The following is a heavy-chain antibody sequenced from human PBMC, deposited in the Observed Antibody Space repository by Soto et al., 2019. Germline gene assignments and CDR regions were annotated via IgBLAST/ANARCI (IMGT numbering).Heavy chain of an antibody. CDR2: MYNSGTS. D-gene: IGHD2-15*01. CDR3: ARRLRGSSVLDF. V-gene: IGHV4-31*03. CDR1: GGSISSGTYY. J-gene: IGHJ4*01. Sequence: QVQLQESGPGLLKPSQTLSLTCSVSGGSISSGTYYWSWIRHRPGKGLQWIGYMYNSGTSSYSPSLKCRSVLSVDTSKNQFSLKLTSVTAADTATYFCARRLRGSSVLDFWGLGILVTVSS.